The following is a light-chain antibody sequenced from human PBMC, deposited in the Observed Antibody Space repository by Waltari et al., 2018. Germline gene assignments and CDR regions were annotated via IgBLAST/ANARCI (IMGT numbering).Light chain of an antibody. Sequence: DIVMTQSPDSLAVSLGERATINCKSSQTIFYGSNNKNYLAWYQQKPRQPPRLLLYWASTRESGVPDRFSGSGSGTDFTLTISSLQAEDVAVYYCQQYYDTPLSFGGGTMVEIK. V-gene: IGKV4-1*01. CDR3: QQYYDTPLS. CDR2: WAS. CDR1: QTIFYGSNNKNY. J-gene: IGKJ4*01.